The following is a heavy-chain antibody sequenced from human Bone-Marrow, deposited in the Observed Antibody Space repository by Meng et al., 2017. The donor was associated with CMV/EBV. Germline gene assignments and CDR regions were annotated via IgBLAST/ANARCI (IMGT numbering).Heavy chain of an antibody. V-gene: IGHV3-11*04. Sequence: GESLKISCAASGFTFTDFYMSWIRQAPGKGLEWISYISDNGYSTYYVESVKGRFTISRDNAKNSLFLQMNSLRAEDTAVYYCVGLPKSGHWHFDLWGRGTLVTVSS. J-gene: IGHJ2*01. CDR2: ISDNGYST. CDR1: GFTFTDFY. D-gene: IGHD1-26*01. CDR3: VGLPKSGHWHFDL.